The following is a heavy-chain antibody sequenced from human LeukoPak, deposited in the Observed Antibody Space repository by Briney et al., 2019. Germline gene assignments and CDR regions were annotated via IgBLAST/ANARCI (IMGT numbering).Heavy chain of an antibody. CDR3: ARDVSPTPGEAFDI. D-gene: IGHD5/OR15-5a*01. Sequence: SQTLSLTCAISGDSVSGNDAAWNWIRQSPSRGLEWLGRTYYRSKWYNDYAVSMKTRITINPDTSKNQFSLQLNSVTPEDTAVYYCARDVSPTPGEAFDIWGQGTMVTVSS. J-gene: IGHJ3*02. V-gene: IGHV6-1*01. CDR1: GDSVSGNDAA. CDR2: TYYRSKWYN.